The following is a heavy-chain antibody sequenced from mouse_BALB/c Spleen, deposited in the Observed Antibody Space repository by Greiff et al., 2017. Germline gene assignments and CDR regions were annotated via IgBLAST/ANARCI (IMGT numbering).Heavy chain of an antibody. CDR3: ARSVITTRAWFAY. D-gene: IGHD2-4*01. J-gene: IGHJ3*01. CDR1: GYSITSDYA. Sequence: DVKLQESGPGLVKPSQSLSLTCTVTGYSITSDYAWNWIRQFPGNKLEWMGYISYSGSTSYNPSLKSRISITRDTSKNQFFLQLNSVTTEDTATYYCARSVITTRAWFAYWGQGTLVTVSA. V-gene: IGHV3-2*02. CDR2: ISYSGST.